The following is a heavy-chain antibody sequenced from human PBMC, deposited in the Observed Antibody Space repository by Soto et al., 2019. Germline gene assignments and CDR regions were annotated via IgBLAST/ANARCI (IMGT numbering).Heavy chain of an antibody. CDR2: IYTSGST. Sequence: SETLSLTCTVSGGSISSYYWSWIRQPAGKGLEWIGRIYTSGSTNYNPSLKSRVTMSVDTSKNQFSLTLSSVTAADTAVYYCARYYPGRVSPTKYYFDYWGQGTLVTVSS. D-gene: IGHD3-10*01. CDR3: ARYYPGRVSPTKYYFDY. J-gene: IGHJ4*02. CDR1: GGSISSYY. V-gene: IGHV4-4*07.